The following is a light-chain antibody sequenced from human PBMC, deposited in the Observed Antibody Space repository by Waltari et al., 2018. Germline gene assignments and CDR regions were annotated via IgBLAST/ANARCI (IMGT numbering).Light chain of an antibody. V-gene: IGKV1-39*01. CDR3: QQSYSTPRT. CDR1: QNISTY. CDR2: AAS. Sequence: DIHMNQSSTSLSASLGARVTITCRASQNISTYLNWYQQKSEKAPKLLIYAASSLQSGVPSRFSGGGSGTDFTLTISSLQPEDFATYYCQQSYSTPRTFGLGTKVEIK. J-gene: IGKJ1*01.